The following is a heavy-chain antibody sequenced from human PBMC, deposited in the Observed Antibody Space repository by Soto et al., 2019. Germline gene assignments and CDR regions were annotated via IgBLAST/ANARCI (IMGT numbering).Heavy chain of an antibody. V-gene: IGHV3-30*18. D-gene: IGHD6-19*01. CDR3: AKVVWGRSSGWTLDAFDI. J-gene: IGHJ3*02. CDR2: ISYDGSNK. CDR1: GFTFSSYG. Sequence: GQLVESGGGVVQPGRSLRLSCAASGFTFSSYGMHWVRQAPGKGLEWVAVISYDGSNKYYADSVKGRFTISRDNSKNTLYLQMNSLRAEDTAVYYCAKVVWGRSSGWTLDAFDIWGQGTMVTVSS.